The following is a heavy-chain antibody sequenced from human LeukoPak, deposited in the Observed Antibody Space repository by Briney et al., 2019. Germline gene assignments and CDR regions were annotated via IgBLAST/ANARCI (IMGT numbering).Heavy chain of an antibody. Sequence: SETLSLTCTVSGGSISSYYWSWIRQPPGKGLEWIGYIYYSGSTNYNPSLKSRATISVDTSKNQFSLKLSSVTAADTTVYYCARDGPAARELNNAFDIWGQGTMVTVSS. D-gene: IGHD6-6*01. CDR3: ARDGPAARELNNAFDI. CDR1: GGSISSYY. CDR2: IYYSGST. J-gene: IGHJ3*02. V-gene: IGHV4-59*01.